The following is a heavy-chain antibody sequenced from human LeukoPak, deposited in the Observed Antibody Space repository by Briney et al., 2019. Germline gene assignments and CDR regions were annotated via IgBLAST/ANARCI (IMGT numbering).Heavy chain of an antibody. Sequence: SETLSLTCTVYGGSISSYYWSWIRQPPGKGLEWIGYIYYSGSTNYNPSLKSRVTISVDTSKNQFSLKLSSVTAADTAVYYCARSTTGIFDYWGQGTLVTVSS. J-gene: IGHJ4*02. V-gene: IGHV4-59*08. CDR3: ARSTTGIFDY. CDR1: GGSISSYY. CDR2: IYYSGST. D-gene: IGHD2/OR15-2a*01.